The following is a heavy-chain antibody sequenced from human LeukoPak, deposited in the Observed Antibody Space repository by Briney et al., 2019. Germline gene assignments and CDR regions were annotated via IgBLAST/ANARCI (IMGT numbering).Heavy chain of an antibody. V-gene: IGHV3-53*01. Sequence: GGSLRLSCAASGFSVSSNYMSWVRQAPGKGLEGVSVISNDGRTYYADSVKGRFTISRDNSKNTVSLQMDSLRAEDAAIYYCAGDKTTGGYNEFDYWGQGTLVTVSP. D-gene: IGHD5-24*01. CDR3: AGDKTTGGYNEFDY. CDR1: GFSVSSNY. J-gene: IGHJ4*02. CDR2: ISNDGRT.